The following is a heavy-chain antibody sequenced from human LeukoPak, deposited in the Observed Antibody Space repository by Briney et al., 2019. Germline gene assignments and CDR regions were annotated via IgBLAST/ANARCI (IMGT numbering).Heavy chain of an antibody. J-gene: IGHJ5*02. Sequence: GGSLRLSCAASGFIFSSYTMHWVRQAPGKGLEWVALISSDTSNKYYTDSVRGRFTISRGNSKNTLYLQMNSLRAEDTAVYFCAKGDKMLTWRRTYNRFDPWGQGTLVTVSS. CDR3: AKGDKMLTWRRTYNRFDP. CDR2: ISSDTSNK. D-gene: IGHD3-16*01. V-gene: IGHV3-30*04. CDR1: GFIFSSYT.